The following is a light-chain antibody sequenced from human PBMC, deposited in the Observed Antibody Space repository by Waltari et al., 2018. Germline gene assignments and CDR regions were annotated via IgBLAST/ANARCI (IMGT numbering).Light chain of an antibody. CDR3: LQDYNYH. Sequence: AIQMTQSPSSLSASVGDSVTIPCRASQGIRNDLGWYQQKPGKAPKILIYAASSLQSGVPLRFSRRGSGTDFTLTISSLQPEDFATYYCLQDYNYHFGGGTKVEIK. CDR1: QGIRND. J-gene: IGKJ4*01. CDR2: AAS. V-gene: IGKV1-6*01.